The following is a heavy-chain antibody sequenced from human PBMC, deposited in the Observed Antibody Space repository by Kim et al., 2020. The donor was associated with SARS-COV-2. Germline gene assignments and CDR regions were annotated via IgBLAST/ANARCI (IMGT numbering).Heavy chain of an antibody. CDR3: ARVWIQLWFGHHPLCDY. J-gene: IGHJ4*02. CDR1: GFTFSSYG. Sequence: GGSLRLSCAASGFTFSSYGMNWVRQAPGKGLEWVSYISNSGSNIYYADSVKGRFTISRDNAKNSLYLQMNSLRAEDTAVYYCARVWIQLWFGHHPLCDYWGQGTLVTVSS. V-gene: IGHV3-48*04. D-gene: IGHD5-18*01. CDR2: ISNSGSNI.